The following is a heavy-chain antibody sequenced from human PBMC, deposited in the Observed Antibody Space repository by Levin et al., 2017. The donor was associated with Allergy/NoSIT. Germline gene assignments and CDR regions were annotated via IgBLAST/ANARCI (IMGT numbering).Heavy chain of an antibody. Sequence: PSETLSLTCAVYGGSFSGYYWSWIRQPPGKGLEWIGEINHSGSTNYNPSLKSRVTISVDTSKNQFSLKLSSVTAADTAVYYCASGSYDGNWFDPWGQGTLVTVSS. CDR1: GGSFSGYY. CDR3: ASGSYDGNWFDP. V-gene: IGHV4-34*01. J-gene: IGHJ5*02. D-gene: IGHD1-26*01. CDR2: INHSGST.